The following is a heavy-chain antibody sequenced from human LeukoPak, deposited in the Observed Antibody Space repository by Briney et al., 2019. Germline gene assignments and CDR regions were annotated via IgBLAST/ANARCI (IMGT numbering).Heavy chain of an antibody. CDR2: ISGSGGST. CDR3: ATSYGSGVLGY. V-gene: IGHV3-23*01. CDR1: GFAFSSYA. J-gene: IGHJ4*02. Sequence: GGSLRLSCAASGFAFSSYAISWVRQAPGKGLEWVSAISGSGGSTYYADSVKGRFTISRDNSKNTLYLQMNSLRAEDTAVYYCATSYGSGVLGYWGQGTLVTVSS. D-gene: IGHD3-10*01.